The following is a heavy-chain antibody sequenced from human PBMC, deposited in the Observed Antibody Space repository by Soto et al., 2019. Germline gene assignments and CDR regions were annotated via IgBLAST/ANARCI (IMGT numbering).Heavy chain of an antibody. V-gene: IGHV1-69*13. Sequence: SVKVSCKASGGTFSSYAISWVRQAPGQGLEWMGGIIPIFGTANYAQKFQGRVTITADESTSTAYMELGSLRSEDTAVYYCAVVVVPAWGWFDPWGQGTLVTVS. D-gene: IGHD2-2*01. J-gene: IGHJ5*02. CDR2: IIPIFGTA. CDR3: AVVVVPAWGWFDP. CDR1: GGTFSSYA.